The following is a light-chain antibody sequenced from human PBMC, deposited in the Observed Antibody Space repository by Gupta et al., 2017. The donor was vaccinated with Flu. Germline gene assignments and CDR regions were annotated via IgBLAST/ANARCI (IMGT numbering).Light chain of an antibody. Sequence: QSPYSLSLSLGASATISCRCSQTVLYNSNKKNYLAWYQQKPGQPPRLLIAWASTRASGVPDRFSGSGSGTDFTLTIISLQAADVAVYYCQQDAGNPGTFGQGTKMEIK. CDR1: QTVLYNSNKKNY. CDR3: QQDAGNPGT. V-gene: IGKV4-1*01. J-gene: IGKJ2*01. CDR2: WAS.